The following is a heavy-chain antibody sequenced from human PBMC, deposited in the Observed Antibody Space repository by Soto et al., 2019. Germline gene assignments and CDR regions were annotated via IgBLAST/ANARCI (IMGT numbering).Heavy chain of an antibody. Sequence: PSETLSLTCTVSGGSISSSSYYWGWIRQPPGKGLEWIGSIYYSGSTYYNPSLKSRVTISVDTSENQFSLKLSSVTAADTAVYYCARMYYDFWSGYYRYFDYWGQGTLVTVSS. J-gene: IGHJ4*02. CDR3: ARMYYDFWSGYYRYFDY. D-gene: IGHD3-3*01. V-gene: IGHV4-39*01. CDR1: GGSISSSSYY. CDR2: IYYSGST.